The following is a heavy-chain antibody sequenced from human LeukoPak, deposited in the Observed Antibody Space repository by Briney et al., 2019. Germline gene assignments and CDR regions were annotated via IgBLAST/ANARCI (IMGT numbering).Heavy chain of an antibody. CDR2: IRSTANGYAT. D-gene: IGHD3-10*02. CDR3: GREQSAYVHAFDP. Sequence: GGSLRLSCAASGFTFSGSALHWVRQASGKGLEWVGRIRSTANGYATAYAASVKGRFTISRDNPKNTLFLQMNSLRTDDTAVYYCGREQSAYVHAFDPWGQGTLVTVSS. CDR1: GFTFSGSA. J-gene: IGHJ5*02. V-gene: IGHV3-73*01.